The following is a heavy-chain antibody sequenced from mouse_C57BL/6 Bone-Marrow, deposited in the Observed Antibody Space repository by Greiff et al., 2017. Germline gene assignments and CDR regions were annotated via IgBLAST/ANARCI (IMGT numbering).Heavy chain of an antibody. Sequence: QVQLQQSGAELVRPGPSVKMSCKASGYTFTNYWIGWAKQRPGHGLEWIGDIYPGGGYTNYNEKFKGKATLTADKSSSTAYMQFSSLTSEDSAIYYCARAITTCVDYWGQGTTLTVSS. V-gene: IGHV1-63*01. J-gene: IGHJ2*01. CDR3: ARAITTCVDY. CDR1: GYTFTNYW. D-gene: IGHD2-4*01. CDR2: IYPGGGYT.